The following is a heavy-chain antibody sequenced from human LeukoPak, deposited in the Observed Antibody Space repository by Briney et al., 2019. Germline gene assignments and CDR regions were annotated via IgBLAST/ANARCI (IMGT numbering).Heavy chain of an antibody. CDR1: GFTFSSYA. Sequence: GGSLRLSCAASGFTFSSYAMHWVRQAPGKGLEWVAVISYDGSNKYYADSVKGRFTISRDNSKNTLYLQMNSLRAEDTAVYYCAREPQQGLAAYYFDYWGQGTLDTVSS. V-gene: IGHV3-30-3*01. CDR2: ISYDGSNK. J-gene: IGHJ4*02. CDR3: AREPQQGLAAYYFDY. D-gene: IGHD6-13*01.